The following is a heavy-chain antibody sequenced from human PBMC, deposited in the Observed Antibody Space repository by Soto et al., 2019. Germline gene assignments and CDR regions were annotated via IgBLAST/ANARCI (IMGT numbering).Heavy chain of an antibody. Sequence: QGQLVQSEAEVKKPGASVKVSCKASGYTFTRYGISWVRQAPGQGLEWMGWISGYNGDTNYAQKFQGRVSMTIETSTGTAYMELRSLTSDDTAVYYCAKNGQPPYYYYGLDVW. CDR2: ISGYNGDT. D-gene: IGHD2-8*01. V-gene: IGHV1-18*01. CDR1: GYTFTRYG. J-gene: IGHJ6*01. CDR3: AKNGQPPYYYYGLDV.